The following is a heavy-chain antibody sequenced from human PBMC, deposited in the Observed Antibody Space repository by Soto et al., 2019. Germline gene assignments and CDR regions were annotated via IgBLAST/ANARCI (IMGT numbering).Heavy chain of an antibody. D-gene: IGHD6-25*01. V-gene: IGHV3-66*01. CDR3: GSDHGASGTLH. Sequence: EVQLVESGGGLVQPGGSVRLSCAASGVTVRTNYLSWVRQAPEKGLEWVSAIYSDGSTYYADSVKGRFTISRDNSKNTLYLQMDSLRDEETAVYYGGSDHGASGTLHWGQGTLVIVSS. CDR1: GVTVRTNY. J-gene: IGHJ4*02. CDR2: IYSDGST.